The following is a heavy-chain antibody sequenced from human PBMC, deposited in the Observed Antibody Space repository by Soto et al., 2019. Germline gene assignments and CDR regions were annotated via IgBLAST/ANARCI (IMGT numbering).Heavy chain of an antibody. CDR3: ARAYGDYVGYYYYYYMDV. CDR2: IYYSGST. V-gene: IGHV4-59*01. D-gene: IGHD4-17*01. CDR1: GGSISSYY. J-gene: IGHJ6*03. Sequence: QVQLQESGPGLVKPSETLSLTCTVSGGSISSYYWSWIRQPPGKGLEWIGYIYYSGSTNYNPSLKSRVTISVDTSKNQFSLKLSSVTAADTAVYYCARAYGDYVGYYYYYYMDVWGKRTTVTVSS.